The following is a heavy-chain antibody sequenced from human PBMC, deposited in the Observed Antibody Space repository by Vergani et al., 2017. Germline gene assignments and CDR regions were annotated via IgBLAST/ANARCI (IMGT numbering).Heavy chain of an antibody. D-gene: IGHD6-6*01. Sequence: QVQLQESGPGLVKPSETLSLTCTVSGGSISSYYWSWIRQPPGKGLEWIGYIYYSGSTYYNPSLKSRVTISVDTSKNQFSLKLSSVTAADTAVYYCARDSSSSPGGDAFDIWGQGTMVTVSS. CDR3: ARDSSSSPGGDAFDI. CDR1: GGSISSYY. V-gene: IGHV4-59*12. CDR2: IYYSGST. J-gene: IGHJ3*02.